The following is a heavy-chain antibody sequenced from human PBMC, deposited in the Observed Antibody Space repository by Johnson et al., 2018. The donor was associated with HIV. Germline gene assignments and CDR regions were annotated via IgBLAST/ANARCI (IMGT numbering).Heavy chain of an antibody. CDR2: IYSGGST. V-gene: IGHV3-66*01. D-gene: IGHD1-26*01. CDR1: RFTLSSNY. J-gene: IGHJ3*02. Sequence: VHLVESGGGLVQPGGSLRLPCAASRFTLSSNYMTWVRQAPGKGLEWVSIIYSGGSTYYADSVRGRFTISRDNSKNTLYLQMNSLRAEDTAVYYCARVGATAAFDIWGQGTMVTVSS. CDR3: ARVGATAAFDI.